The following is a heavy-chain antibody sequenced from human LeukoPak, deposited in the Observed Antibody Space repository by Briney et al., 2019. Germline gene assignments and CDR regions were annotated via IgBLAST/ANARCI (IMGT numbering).Heavy chain of an antibody. CDR1: GYSFTSYW. Sequence: GESLKISYKGSGYSFTSYWIGWVRQMPGKGLEWIGIIYPGDSDTRYSPSFQGQVTISADKSISTAYLQWSSLKASDTAMYYCARGTIRRGSPFDYWGQGTLVTVSS. CDR3: ARGTIRRGSPFDY. D-gene: IGHD3-9*01. CDR2: IYPGDSDT. J-gene: IGHJ4*02. V-gene: IGHV5-51*01.